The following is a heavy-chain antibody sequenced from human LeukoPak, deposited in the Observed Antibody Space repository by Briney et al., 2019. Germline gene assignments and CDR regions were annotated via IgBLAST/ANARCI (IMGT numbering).Heavy chain of an antibody. CDR2: ISSSSSYI. CDR1: GFTFSSYA. CDR3: ARTRITGTTDY. V-gene: IGHV3-21*01. Sequence: PGGSLRLSCAASGFTFSSYAMGWVRQAPGKGLEWVSSISSSSSYIYYADSVKGRFTISRDNAKNSLYLQMNSLRAEDTAVYYCARTRITGTTDYWGQGTLVTVSS. D-gene: IGHD1-7*01. J-gene: IGHJ4*02.